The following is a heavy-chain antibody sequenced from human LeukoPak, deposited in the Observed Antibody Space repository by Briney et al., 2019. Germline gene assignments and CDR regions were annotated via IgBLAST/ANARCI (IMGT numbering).Heavy chain of an antibody. D-gene: IGHD4-17*01. V-gene: IGHV3-23*01. J-gene: IGHJ4*02. Sequence: GGSVRLSCAASGFTFSSYAMSWVRQAPGKGLEWVSAISGSGGSTYYADSVKGRFTISRDNSKNTLYLQTNSLRAEDTAVYYCAKDPGPYGDYYFDYWGQGTLVTVSS. CDR1: GFTFSSYA. CDR2: ISGSGGST. CDR3: AKDPGPYGDYYFDY.